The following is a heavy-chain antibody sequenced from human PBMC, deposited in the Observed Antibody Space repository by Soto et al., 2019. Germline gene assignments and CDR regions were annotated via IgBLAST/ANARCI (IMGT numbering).Heavy chain of an antibody. D-gene: IGHD5-12*01. CDR1: GFTFGDYA. J-gene: IGHJ3*02. V-gene: IGHV3-49*03. CDR3: TRAPERWLQLKAFDI. Sequence: PGGSLRLSCTASGFTFGDYAMSWFRQAPGKGLEWVGFIRSKAYGGTTEYAASVKGRFTISRDDSKSIAYLQMNSLKTEDTAVYYCTRAPERWLQLKAFDIWGQGTMVTVSS. CDR2: IRSKAYGGTT.